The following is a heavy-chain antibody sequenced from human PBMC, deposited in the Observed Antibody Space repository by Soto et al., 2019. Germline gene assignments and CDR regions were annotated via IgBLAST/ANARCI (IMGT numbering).Heavy chain of an antibody. CDR1: SGSISSSNW. CDR2: IYHSGST. Sequence: QVQLQESGPGLVKPSGTLSLTCAVSSGSISSSNWWSGVRQPPGKGLEWIGEIYHSGSTNYNPSLKSRVTRSVDKSKNQFSLKLSSVTAADTAVYYCARKRGYCSSTSCYYFDYWGQGTLVTVSS. J-gene: IGHJ4*02. V-gene: IGHV4-4*02. D-gene: IGHD2-2*01. CDR3: ARKRGYCSSTSCYYFDY.